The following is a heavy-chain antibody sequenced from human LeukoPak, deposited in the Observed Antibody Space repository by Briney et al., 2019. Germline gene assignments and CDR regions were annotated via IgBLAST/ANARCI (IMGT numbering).Heavy chain of an antibody. V-gene: IGHV4-39*01. Sequence: SETLSLTCPVSGGSIRGTSCNWRWIRQPPGKGLEWIGSFDYSGSTYYNASLNSRVTISIDTANKQFSLKLTSVIAAYNAVYYWAGLGLVGTALGQGTQVTVSS. CDR2: FDYSGST. J-gene: IGHJ5*02. CDR1: GGSIRGTSCN. D-gene: IGHD6-13*01. CDR3: AGLGLVGTA.